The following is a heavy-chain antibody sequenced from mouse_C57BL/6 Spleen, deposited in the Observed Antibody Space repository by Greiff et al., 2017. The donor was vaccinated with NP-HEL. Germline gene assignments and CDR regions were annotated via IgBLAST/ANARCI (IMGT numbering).Heavy chain of an antibody. CDR3: AKRSNYGFYAMDY. D-gene: IGHD2-5*01. CDR1: GYTFTSYW. V-gene: IGHV1-69*01. Sequence: QVQLQQPGAELVMPGASVKLSCNASGYTFTSYWMHWVKQRPGQGLEWIGEIDPSDSYTNYNQKFKGKSTLTVDKSSSTAYMQLSSLTSEDSAVYYCAKRSNYGFYAMDYWGQGTSVTVSS. J-gene: IGHJ4*01. CDR2: IDPSDSYT.